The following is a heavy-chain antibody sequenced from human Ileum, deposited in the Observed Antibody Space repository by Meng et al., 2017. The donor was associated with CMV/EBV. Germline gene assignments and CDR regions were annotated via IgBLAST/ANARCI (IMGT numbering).Heavy chain of an antibody. D-gene: IGHD6-25*01. CDR2: LSASGTRT. J-gene: IGHJ4*02. CDR1: GFDFSSYA. V-gene: IGHV3-23*01. Sequence: GESLKISCTASGFDFSSYAMTWVRQAPGRGLEWVSPLSASGTRTYYADFVKGRFTISRDNSKNTLYLQMNSLRVEDTAIYYCVKSSSAYYAAYFDAWGQGTLVTVSS. CDR3: VKSSSAYYAAYFDA.